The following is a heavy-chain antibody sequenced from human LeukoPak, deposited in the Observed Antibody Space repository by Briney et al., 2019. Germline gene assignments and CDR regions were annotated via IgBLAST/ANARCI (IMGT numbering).Heavy chain of an antibody. CDR3: ATLWDPAAGTTQPLL. J-gene: IGHJ4*02. V-gene: IGHV3-48*03. CDR1: GFTFSSYE. Sequence: PGGSLRLSCAASGFTFSSYEMNWVRQAPGKGLEWVSYISGSGSTIYYGDSLKGRFTISRDNANNSLYLQMNSLRVEDTAVYYCATLWDPAAGTTQPLLWGQGTLVTVSS. D-gene: IGHD6-13*01. CDR2: ISGSGSTI.